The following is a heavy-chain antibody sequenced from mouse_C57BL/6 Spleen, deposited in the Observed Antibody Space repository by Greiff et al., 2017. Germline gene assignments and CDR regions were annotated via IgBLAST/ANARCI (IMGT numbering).Heavy chain of an antibody. CDR2: IDPEDGDT. V-gene: IGHV14-1*01. Sequence: EVQLQQSGAELVRPGASVKLSCTASGFKIKDYYMHWVKQRPEQGLEWIGRIDPEDGDTEYAPKFQGKATMTADTSSNTVDLQLSSLTSEDTAVYYCTTYLYDGYLDYWGQGTTLTVSS. CDR3: TTYLYDGYLDY. D-gene: IGHD2-3*01. J-gene: IGHJ2*01. CDR1: GFKIKDYY.